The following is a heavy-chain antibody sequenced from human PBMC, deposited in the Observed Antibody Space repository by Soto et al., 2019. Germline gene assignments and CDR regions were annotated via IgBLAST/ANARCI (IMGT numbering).Heavy chain of an antibody. D-gene: IGHD3-9*01. CDR1: GYTFIGYY. Sequence: ASVKVSCKASGYTFIGYYMHWVRQAPGQGLEWMGWININSGGTNYAQRFQGRVTMTRDTSISTAYMELTRLTFDDTAVYFCARDPSYDILTGYSRNAFAIWGQGTMVTVSS. CDR3: ARDPSYDILTGYSRNAFAI. CDR2: ININSGGT. V-gene: IGHV1-2*02. J-gene: IGHJ3*02.